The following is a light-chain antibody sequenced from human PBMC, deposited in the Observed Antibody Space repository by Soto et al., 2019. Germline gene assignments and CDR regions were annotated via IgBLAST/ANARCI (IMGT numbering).Light chain of an antibody. J-gene: IGLJ2*01. CDR1: SSDVGAYNY. V-gene: IGLV2-14*01. CDR3: SSFTTSNTVV. CDR2: DVN. Sequence: QSALTQPASVSGSPGQSITISCTGTSSDVGAYNYVSWYQQHPGKAPKLMIYDVNDRPSGVSNRFSGSKSDNTASLIISGLQAEDEADYYCSSFTTSNTVVFGGGTKLTVL.